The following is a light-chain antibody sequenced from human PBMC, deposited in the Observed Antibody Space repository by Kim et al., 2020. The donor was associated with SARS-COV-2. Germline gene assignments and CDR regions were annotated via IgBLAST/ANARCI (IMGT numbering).Light chain of an antibody. Sequence: GQSVTISCTGTSSHVVNYNHVSWYQQHPGKAPNRMIYDVFKRPSGVPERFSGSKSGNTASLTISGLQTEDEADYYCCSSAGGYTWVFGGGTQLTVL. CDR1: SSHVVNYNH. V-gene: IGLV2-11*03. CDR3: CSSAGGYTWV. J-gene: IGLJ3*02. CDR2: DVF.